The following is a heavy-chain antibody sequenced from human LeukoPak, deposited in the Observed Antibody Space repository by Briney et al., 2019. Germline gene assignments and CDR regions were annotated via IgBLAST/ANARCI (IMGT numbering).Heavy chain of an antibody. CDR1: GGSISSGGYS. V-gene: IGHV4-61*08. CDR2: IYYSGST. D-gene: IGHD5-18*01. Sequence: SETLSLTCAVSGGSISSGGYSWSWIRQPPGKGLEWIVYIYYSGSTNYNASLKSRLTISVDTSKNQFSLKLSSVTAADTAVYYCARGIYSYGYSTFDPWGQGTLVTVSS. CDR3: ARGIYSYGYSTFDP. J-gene: IGHJ5*02.